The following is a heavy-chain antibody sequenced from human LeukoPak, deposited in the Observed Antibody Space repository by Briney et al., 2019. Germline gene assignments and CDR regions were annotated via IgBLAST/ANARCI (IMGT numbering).Heavy chain of an antibody. Sequence: GGSLRLSCAASGFTFSSYGMHWVRQAPGKGLEWVAFIRYDGSNKYYADSVKGGFTISRDNSKNTLYLQMNSLRAEDTAVYYCAYYYDSSGDYWGQGTLVTVSS. CDR2: IRYDGSNK. CDR1: GFTFSSYG. CDR3: AYYYDSSGDY. V-gene: IGHV3-30*02. J-gene: IGHJ4*02. D-gene: IGHD3-22*01.